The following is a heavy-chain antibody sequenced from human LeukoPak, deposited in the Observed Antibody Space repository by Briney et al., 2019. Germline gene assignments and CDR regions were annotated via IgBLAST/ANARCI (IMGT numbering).Heavy chain of an antibody. J-gene: IGHJ4*02. Sequence: PGGSLRLSCAASGFRFSSYWMSWVRQAPGKGLEWVANIKQDGSEKYYVDSVKGRFTISRDNAKNSLYLQMNSLRAEDTAVYYCARGSTVDYWGQGTLVTVSS. V-gene: IGHV3-7*03. CDR3: ARGSTVDY. CDR2: IKQDGSEK. D-gene: IGHD5/OR15-5a*01. CDR1: GFRFSSYW.